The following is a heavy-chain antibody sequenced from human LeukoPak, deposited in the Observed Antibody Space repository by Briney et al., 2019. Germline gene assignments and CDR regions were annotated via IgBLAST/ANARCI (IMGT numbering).Heavy chain of an antibody. CDR3: ARDQGLTGYFDF. V-gene: IGHV3-23*01. D-gene: IGHD3-9*01. J-gene: IGHJ4*02. CDR2: ISGSGGST. CDR1: GFTVSSNY. Sequence: GGSLRLSCAASGFTVSSNYMSWVRQAPGKGLEWVSAISGSGGSTYYADSVKGRFTISRDNSKNTLYLQMNSLRAEDTAVYYCARDQGLTGYFDFWGQGTLVTVSS.